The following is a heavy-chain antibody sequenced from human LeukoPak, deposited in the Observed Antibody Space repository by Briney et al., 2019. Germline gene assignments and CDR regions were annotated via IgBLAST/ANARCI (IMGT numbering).Heavy chain of an antibody. CDR2: INHSGST. CDR1: GGSFSGYY. J-gene: IGHJ4*02. Sequence: SETLALTWAVYGGSFSGYYWSWIRQPPGKGLEWIGEINHSGSTNYNPSLKSRVTISVDTSKNQFSLKLSSVTAADTAVYYCARGYGVLSTVHPLGYWGQGTLVTVSS. V-gene: IGHV4-34*01. D-gene: IGHD4/OR15-4a*01. CDR3: ARGYGVLSTVHPLGY.